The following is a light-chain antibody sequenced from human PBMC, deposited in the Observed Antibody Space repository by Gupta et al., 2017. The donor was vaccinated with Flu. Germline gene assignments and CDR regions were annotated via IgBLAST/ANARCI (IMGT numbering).Light chain of an antibody. Sequence: GTLSLSPGEGATLSCRASQTIKNNFLAWYQQKPGQSPRLLMFSTSSRSTGIPDRFSGSGSGTDFTLTISRLEPEDFAVYYCQQDGSSPYTFGQGTKLEI. CDR2: STS. CDR1: QTIKNNF. V-gene: IGKV3-20*01. CDR3: QQDGSSPYT. J-gene: IGKJ2*01.